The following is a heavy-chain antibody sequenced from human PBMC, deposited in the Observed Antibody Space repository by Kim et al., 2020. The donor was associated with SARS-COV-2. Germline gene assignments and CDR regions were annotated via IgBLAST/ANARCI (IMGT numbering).Heavy chain of an antibody. V-gene: IGHV3-48*02. J-gene: IGHJ3*02. D-gene: IGHD3-16*01. Sequence: SHANSVKGRFTISRDNANNSLYLQMNSLRDEDTSLCYCVRDRMGGAVDMWGQGTMVTVSS. CDR3: VRDRMGGAVDM.